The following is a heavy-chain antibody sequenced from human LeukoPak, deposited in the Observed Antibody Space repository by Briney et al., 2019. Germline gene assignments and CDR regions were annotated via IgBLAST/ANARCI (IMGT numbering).Heavy chain of an antibody. V-gene: IGHV1-2*02. CDR1: GDTFTGYY. J-gene: IGHJ5*02. D-gene: IGHD1-26*01. CDR2: INPNNAGT. CDR3: ARAISGNYYPFDP. Sequence: ASVKVSCKTSGDTFTGYYMHWVRQAPGQGLEWMGWINPNNAGTNYAQKFQGRVTMTRDTSISTGYMELNTLRSDDTAVYYCARAISGNYYPFDPWGQGTLVTVSS.